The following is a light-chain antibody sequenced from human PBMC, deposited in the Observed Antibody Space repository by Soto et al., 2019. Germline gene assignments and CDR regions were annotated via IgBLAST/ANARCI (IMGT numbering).Light chain of an antibody. CDR2: GAS. CDR3: QHYNSYSGA. J-gene: IGKJ1*01. Sequence: IVMTQSPATLSVSPGERATLSCRASQSVGRSLAWYQQKPGQAPRLLIYGASNRATGIPARFSGSGSGTGFTLTISSLQPDDFATYYCQHYNSYSGAFGQGTKVDIK. V-gene: IGKV3D-15*01. CDR1: QSVGRS.